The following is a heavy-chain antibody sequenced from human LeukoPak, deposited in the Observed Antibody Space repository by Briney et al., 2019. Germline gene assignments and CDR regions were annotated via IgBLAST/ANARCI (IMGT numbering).Heavy chain of an antibody. J-gene: IGHJ3*02. D-gene: IGHD4-11*01. Sequence: SVKVSCKASGGTFSSYAISWVRQAPGQGLEWMGGIIPIFGTANYAQKFQGRVTITTDKSTSTAYMELSSLRSEDTAVYCCARSKRDPYAFDIWGQGTMVTVSS. CDR1: GGTFSSYA. CDR2: IIPIFGTA. CDR3: ARSKRDPYAFDI. V-gene: IGHV1-69*05.